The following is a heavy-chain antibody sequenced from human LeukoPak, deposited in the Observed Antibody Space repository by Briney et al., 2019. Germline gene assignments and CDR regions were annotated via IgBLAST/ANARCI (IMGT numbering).Heavy chain of an antibody. D-gene: IGHD3-22*01. J-gene: IGHJ4*02. CDR1: GFTFSSYA. V-gene: IGHV3-23*01. CDR2: ISGSGGST. CDR3: AKDLSPTYYYDSSGFPYYFDY. Sequence: GGSLRLSCAASGFTFSSYAMSWVRQAPGKGLEWVSAISGSGGSTYYADSVKGRFTISRGNSKNTLYLQMNSLRAEDTAVYYCAKDLSPTYYYDSSGFPYYFDYWGQGTLVTVSS.